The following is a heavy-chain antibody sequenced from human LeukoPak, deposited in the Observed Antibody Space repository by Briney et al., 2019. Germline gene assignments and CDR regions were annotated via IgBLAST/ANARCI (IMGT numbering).Heavy chain of an antibody. CDR3: ARGGGLLVAATFDY. CDR2: ISYDGSNK. CDR1: GFTFSNYG. Sequence: GRSLRLSCAASGFTFSNYGMHWVRQAPGKGLDWVAVISYDGSNKYYADSVKGRFTISRDNSKNTLYLQMNSLRAEDTAVYYCARGGGLLVAATFDYWGQGTLVTVSS. D-gene: IGHD2-15*01. V-gene: IGHV3-30*03. J-gene: IGHJ4*02.